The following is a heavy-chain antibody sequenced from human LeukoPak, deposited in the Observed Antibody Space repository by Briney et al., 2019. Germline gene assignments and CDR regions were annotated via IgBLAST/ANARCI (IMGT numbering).Heavy chain of an antibody. Sequence: GGSLRLSCAASGFTFSNAWMTWVRQAPGKGLEWVGRIKSKTDGETTDYAAPVQGRFTISRDDSQNTLYLQMNSLNNEDSAVYYCSTVPSAREDYWGQGTLVIVSS. V-gene: IGHV3-15*01. CDR1: GFTFSNAW. CDR2: IKSKTDGETT. D-gene: IGHD2-15*01. J-gene: IGHJ4*02. CDR3: STVPSAREDY.